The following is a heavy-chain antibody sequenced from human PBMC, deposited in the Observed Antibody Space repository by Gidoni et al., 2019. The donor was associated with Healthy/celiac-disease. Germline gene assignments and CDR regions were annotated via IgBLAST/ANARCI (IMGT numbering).Heavy chain of an antibody. J-gene: IGHJ3*02. CDR1: GGSISSYY. V-gene: IGHV4-4*07. Sequence: ESGPGLVKPSETLSLTCTVSGGSISSYYWSWIRQPAGKGLEWIGRIYPSGSTNYNPSLKSRVTMSVDTSKNQFSLKLSSVTAADTAVYYCARTKEGPTHDAFDIWGQGTMVTVSS. CDR2: IYPSGST. CDR3: ARTKEGPTHDAFDI.